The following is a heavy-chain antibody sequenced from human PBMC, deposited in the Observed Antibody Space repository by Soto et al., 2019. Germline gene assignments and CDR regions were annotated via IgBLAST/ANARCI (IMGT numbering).Heavy chain of an antibody. CDR1: GFTFSNYA. CDR3: ANLARSDCYSSAAY. Sequence: EVQLLESGGGLVQPGGSLRLSCAASGFTFSNYAMSWVRQAPGKGLEWVSGISGSGVSTYYADSVKGRFTISRDNSKNPLYLQMNSLRAEDTAVYYCANLARSDCYSSAAYWGQGTLVTVSS. CDR2: ISGSGVST. V-gene: IGHV3-23*01. D-gene: IGHD2-21*02. J-gene: IGHJ4*02.